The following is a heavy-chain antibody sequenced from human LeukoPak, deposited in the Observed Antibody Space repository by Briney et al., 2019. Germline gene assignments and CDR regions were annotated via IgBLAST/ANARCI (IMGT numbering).Heavy chain of an antibody. D-gene: IGHD3-22*01. Sequence: GGSLRLSCAASGFTFSSYGMHWVRQAPGKGLEWVAVIWYDGSNKYYADSVKGRFTISRDNSKNTLYLQMNSLRAEDTAVYYCAKGGHYYDSSGYYLDYWGQGTLVTVSS. CDR2: IWYDGSNK. CDR1: GFTFSSYG. J-gene: IGHJ4*02. CDR3: AKGGHYYDSSGYYLDY. V-gene: IGHV3-33*06.